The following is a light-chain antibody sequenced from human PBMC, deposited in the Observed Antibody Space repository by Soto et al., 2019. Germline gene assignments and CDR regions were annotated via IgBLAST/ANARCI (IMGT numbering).Light chain of an antibody. V-gene: IGKV3-20*01. CDR3: QQYASSPRT. Sequence: ETVLTQSPGTLSLSPGEGATLSCRASQIVNSNYLAWYQQKPGQAPRLLIYGVSSRDTGVPDRFSGSGSGTDFTLTISSLEPEDFAVYYCQQYASSPRTFGQGTKVEIK. CDR1: QIVNSNY. CDR2: GVS. J-gene: IGKJ1*01.